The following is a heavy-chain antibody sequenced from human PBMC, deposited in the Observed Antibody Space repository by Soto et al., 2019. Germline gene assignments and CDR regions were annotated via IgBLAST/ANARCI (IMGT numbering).Heavy chain of an antibody. V-gene: IGHV4-4*02. Sequence: PSETLSLTCAVSSGSISSSNWWMWVRQPPGKGLEWIGEIYHSGSTNYNPSLKSRVTISVDKSKNQFSLKLSSVTAADTAVYYCARVEYSYGDYYYYYMDVWGKGTTVTVSS. CDR3: ARVEYSYGDYYYYYMDV. D-gene: IGHD5-18*01. J-gene: IGHJ6*03. CDR2: IYHSGST. CDR1: SGSISSSNW.